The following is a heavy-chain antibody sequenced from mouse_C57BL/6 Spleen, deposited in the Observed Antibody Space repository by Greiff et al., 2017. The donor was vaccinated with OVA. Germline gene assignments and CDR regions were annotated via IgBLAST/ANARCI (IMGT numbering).Heavy chain of an antibody. D-gene: IGHD1-1*01. Sequence: QVQLKQPGAELVRPGSSVKLSCKASGYTFTSYWMDWVKQRPGQGLEWIGNIYPSDSETHYNQKFKDKATLTVDKSSSTAYMQLSSLTSEDSAVYYRAREEDYYGSSWSWFAYWGQGTLVTVSA. CDR1: GYTFTSYW. V-gene: IGHV1-61*01. CDR3: AREEDYYGSSWSWFAY. J-gene: IGHJ3*01. CDR2: IYPSDSET.